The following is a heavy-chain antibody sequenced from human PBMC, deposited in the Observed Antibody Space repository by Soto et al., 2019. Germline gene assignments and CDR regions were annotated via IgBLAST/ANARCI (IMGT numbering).Heavy chain of an antibody. J-gene: IGHJ5*02. D-gene: IGHD3-9*01. CDR1: GFTFSSYS. CDR3: AREAIYDILTGQYNWFDP. V-gene: IGHV3-21*01. CDR2: ISSSSSYI. Sequence: PGGSLRLSCAASGFTFSSYSMNWVRQAPGKGLEWVSSISSSSSYIYYADSVKGRFTISRDNAKNSLYLQMNSLRAEDTAVYYFAREAIYDILTGQYNWFDPWGQGTLVTVSS.